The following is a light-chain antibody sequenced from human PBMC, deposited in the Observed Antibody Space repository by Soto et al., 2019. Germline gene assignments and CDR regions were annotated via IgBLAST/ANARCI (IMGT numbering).Light chain of an antibody. CDR1: QTISSW. J-gene: IGKJ1*01. CDR2: AAS. Sequence: DVRMTESPSTVSGSERARVTMTCLASQTISSWLAWYQQKPGKAPKLLIYAASTLKGGVPSRFSGSGSGTEFTLTISSLQPDDFATYYCQHFNSYSEAFGQGTKVDI. V-gene: IGKV1-5*03. CDR3: QHFNSYSEA.